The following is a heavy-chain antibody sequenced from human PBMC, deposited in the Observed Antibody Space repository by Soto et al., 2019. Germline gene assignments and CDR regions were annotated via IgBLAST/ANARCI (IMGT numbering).Heavy chain of an antibody. D-gene: IGHD5-18*01. CDR2: ISSSSSYI. CDR1: GFTFSSYN. J-gene: IGHJ4*02. Sequence: PGGSLRLSCAASGFTFSSYNMNWVRQAPGMGLEWVSSISSSSSYIYYADSVKGRFTISRDNAKNSLYLQMNSLRAEDTAVYYCARALGGGYSYGFLIWGQGTLVTVSS. CDR3: ARALGGGYSYGFLI. V-gene: IGHV3-21*01.